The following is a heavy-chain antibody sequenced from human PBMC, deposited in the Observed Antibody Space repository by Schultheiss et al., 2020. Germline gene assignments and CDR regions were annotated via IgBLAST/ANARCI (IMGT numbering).Heavy chain of an antibody. J-gene: IGHJ6*02. Sequence: GGSLRLSCAASGFTFSDYYMSWIRQAPGKGLEWISYISNSGSSMNYADSVKGRFTISRDNAKNSLYLQMNSLRAEDTAVYYCATLRYYGMDVWGQGTTVTVSS. CDR2: ISNSGSSM. D-gene: IGHD4-17*01. CDR1: GFTFSDYY. CDR3: ATLRYYGMDV. V-gene: IGHV3-11*01.